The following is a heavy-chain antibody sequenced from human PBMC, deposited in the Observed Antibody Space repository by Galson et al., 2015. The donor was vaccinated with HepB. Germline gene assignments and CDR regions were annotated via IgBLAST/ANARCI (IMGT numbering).Heavy chain of an antibody. CDR2: IYYSGST. CDR1: GGSISSSSYY. J-gene: IGHJ5*02. CDR3: ARHLWVTGYYRALDWFDP. D-gene: IGHD3-9*01. V-gene: IGHV4-39*01. Sequence: LSLTCTVSGGSISSSSYYWGWIRQPPGKGLGWIGSIYYSGSTYYNPSLKSRVTISVDTSKNQFSLKLSSVTAADTAVYYCARHLWVTGYYRALDWFDPWGQGTLVTVSS.